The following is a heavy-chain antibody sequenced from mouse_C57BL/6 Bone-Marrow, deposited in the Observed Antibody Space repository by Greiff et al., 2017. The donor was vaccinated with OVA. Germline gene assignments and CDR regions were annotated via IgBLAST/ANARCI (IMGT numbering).Heavy chain of an antibody. V-gene: IGHV1-81*01. J-gene: IGHJ1*03. CDR3: ARAFTTVVAADWYFDV. CDR1: GYTFTSYG. CDR2: IYPRSGNT. D-gene: IGHD1-1*01. Sequence: QVQLKESGAELARPGASVKLSCKASGYTFTSYGISWVKQRTGQGLEWIGEIYPRSGNTYYNEKFKGKATLTADKSSSTAYMELRSLTSEDSAVYWCARAFTTVVAADWYFDVWGTGTTVTVSS.